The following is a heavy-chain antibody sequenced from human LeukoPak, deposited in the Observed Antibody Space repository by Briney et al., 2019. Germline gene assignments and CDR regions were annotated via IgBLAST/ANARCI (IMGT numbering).Heavy chain of an antibody. V-gene: IGHV1-2*06. J-gene: IGHJ6*03. CDR1: GYTFSGSY. CDR3: ARSAEHCNNGVCFTDYYMDV. Sequence: ASVKVSCKASGYTFSGSYIHWVRQAPGQGLEWMGRINPNSGDTNFAQRFQGRVTMTRDTSISTAYMELSSLTSDDTAVYFCARSAEHCNNGVCFTDYYMDVWAKGPRSPSP. CDR2: INPNSGDT. D-gene: IGHD2-8*01.